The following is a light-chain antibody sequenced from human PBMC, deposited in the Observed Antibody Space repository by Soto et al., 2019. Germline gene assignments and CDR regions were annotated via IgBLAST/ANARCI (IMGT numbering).Light chain of an antibody. CDR2: EVN. J-gene: IGLJ1*01. V-gene: IGLV2-8*01. CDR3: TSYAGGNNV. Sequence: QSALTQPPSASGSPGQSVTISCTGTSSDVGGYNYVSWYQQHPGKVPKLMVYEVNKRPSGVPDRFSGSKSGNTASLTVSGIQAENEADYYCTSYAGGNNVFGTGTKFTVL. CDR1: SSDVGGYNY.